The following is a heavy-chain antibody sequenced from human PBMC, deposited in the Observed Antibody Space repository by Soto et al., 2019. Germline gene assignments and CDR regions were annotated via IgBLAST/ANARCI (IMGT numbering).Heavy chain of an antibody. J-gene: IGHJ2*01. Sequence: QITLKESGPTLVKPTQTLTLTCTFSGFSLRSSAVGVGWIRQPPGKALEWLALIYWDDDKRYSPSLKSRLTITKDTSKTQVVLTMTNMDPVDTATYDGARRWGSGNDFNWCFDLWGRGTLVTVSS. CDR1: GFSLRSSAVG. CDR2: IYWDDDK. CDR3: ARRWGSGNDFNWCFDL. D-gene: IGHD5-12*01. V-gene: IGHV2-5*02.